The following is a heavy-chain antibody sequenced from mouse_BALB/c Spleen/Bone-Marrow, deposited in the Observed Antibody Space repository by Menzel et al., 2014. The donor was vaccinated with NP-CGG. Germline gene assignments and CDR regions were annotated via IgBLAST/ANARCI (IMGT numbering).Heavy chain of an antibody. J-gene: IGHJ3*01. CDR3: ARSRDGYDSFAY. V-gene: IGHV1-7*01. CDR2: INPSTGCT. D-gene: IGHD2-2*01. CDR1: GYTFTSYW. Sequence: QVQLKDSGAELAKPGASVKMSCKASGYTFTSYWMHWVKQRPGQGLEWIGYINPSTGCTEYNQKFKDKATLTADKSSSTAYMQLSSLTSEDSAVYYCARSRDGYDSFAYWGQGTLVTVSA.